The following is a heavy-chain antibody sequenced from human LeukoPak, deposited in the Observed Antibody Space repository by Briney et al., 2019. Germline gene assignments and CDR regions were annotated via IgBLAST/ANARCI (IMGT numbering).Heavy chain of an antibody. CDR1: GGSISSYY. CDR3: ARRVGRGSAIWLDP. V-gene: IGHV4-4*09. J-gene: IGHJ5*02. CDR2: IYTSGST. Sequence: SETLSLTCTVSGGSISSYYWSWIRQPPGKGLEWIGYIYTSGSTNYNPSLKSRVTISVDTSKNQFSLKLSSVTAADTAVYYCARRVGRGSAIWLDPWGLGTLVTVSS. D-gene: IGHD1-26*01.